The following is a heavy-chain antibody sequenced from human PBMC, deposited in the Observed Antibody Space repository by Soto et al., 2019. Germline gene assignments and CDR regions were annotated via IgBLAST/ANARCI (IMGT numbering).Heavy chain of an antibody. J-gene: IGHJ6*02. CDR3: ARDYHSGLASHYYYYGMDV. CDR2: ISSSSSYI. Sequence: GGSLRLSCAASGFTFSSYSMNWVRQAPGKGLEWVSSISSSSSYIYYADSVKGRFTISRDNAKNSLYLQMNSLRAEDTAVYYCARDYHSGLASHYYYYGMDVWGQGTTVTVSS. CDR1: GFTFSSYS. D-gene: IGHD2-2*01. V-gene: IGHV3-21*01.